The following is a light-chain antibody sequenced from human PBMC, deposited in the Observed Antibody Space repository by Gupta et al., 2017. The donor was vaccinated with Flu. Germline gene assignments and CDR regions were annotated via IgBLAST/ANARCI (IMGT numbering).Light chain of an antibody. J-gene: IGKJ1*01. CDR1: QSLRHSNGYNS. CDR2: LGS. CDR3: MQDLPTHS. Sequence: DIVMTQSPLSLPVTPGEPSSISCRSSQSLRHSNGYNSLDWYRQKPGQSPQLMIYLGSKRAFGDTDRFSGGGAVTDFTLKSRRGEDEDGGGYYFMQDLPTHSFGQGTKVEIK. V-gene: IGKV2-28*01.